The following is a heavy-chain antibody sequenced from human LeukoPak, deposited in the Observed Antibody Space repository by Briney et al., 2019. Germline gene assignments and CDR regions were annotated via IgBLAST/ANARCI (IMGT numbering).Heavy chain of an antibody. CDR1: GGSISSSSYY. V-gene: IGHV4-39*07. D-gene: IGHD5-18*01. CDR2: IYYSGST. CDR3: ARAEYSYGLGRDAFDI. Sequence: SSETLSLTCTVSGGSISSSSYYWGWIRQPPGKGLEWIGSIYYSGSTYYNPSLKSRVTISVDTSKNQFSLKLSSVTAADTAVYYCARAEYSYGLGRDAFDIWGQGTMVTVSS. J-gene: IGHJ3*02.